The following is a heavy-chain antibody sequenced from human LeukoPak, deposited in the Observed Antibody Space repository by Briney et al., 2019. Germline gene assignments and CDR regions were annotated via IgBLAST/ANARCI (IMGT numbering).Heavy chain of an antibody. CDR3: ARAVAGDFDY. Sequence: PSEALSLTCAVYGGSFSGYYWSWIRQPPGKGLEWIGEINHSGSTNYNPSLKSRVTISVDTSKNQFSLKLSSVTAADTAVYYCARAVAGDFDYWGQGTLVTVSS. D-gene: IGHD6-19*01. CDR2: INHSGST. J-gene: IGHJ4*02. CDR1: GGSFSGYY. V-gene: IGHV4-34*01.